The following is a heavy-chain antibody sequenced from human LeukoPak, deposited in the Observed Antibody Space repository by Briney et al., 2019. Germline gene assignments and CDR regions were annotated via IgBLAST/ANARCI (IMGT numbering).Heavy chain of an antibody. Sequence: GGSLRLSCAASGFTFSDYYMSWIRQAPGKGLEWVSYISSGSTIYYADSVKGRFTISRDNAKNSLYLQMNSLRAEDTAVYYCAREGGGYSYGCDYWGQGTLVTVSS. CDR3: AREGGGYSYGCDY. CDR1: GFTFSDYY. D-gene: IGHD5-18*01. V-gene: IGHV3-11*01. J-gene: IGHJ4*02. CDR2: ISSGSTI.